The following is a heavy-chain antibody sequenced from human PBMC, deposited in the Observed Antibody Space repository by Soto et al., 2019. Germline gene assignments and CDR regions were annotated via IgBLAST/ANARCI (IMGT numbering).Heavy chain of an antibody. Sequence: EVQLVESGGGLVKPGGSLRLSCAASGFTFSDYSMTWVRQAPGKGLEWVSSISSTSSYIFYADSVKGRFTISRDNAKNSLYLQMNSLRAEDTAVYYCARDANLVDSWGQGTLVIVSS. D-gene: IGHD2-15*01. CDR2: ISSTSSYI. V-gene: IGHV3-21*01. J-gene: IGHJ4*02. CDR1: GFTFSDYS. CDR3: ARDANLVDS.